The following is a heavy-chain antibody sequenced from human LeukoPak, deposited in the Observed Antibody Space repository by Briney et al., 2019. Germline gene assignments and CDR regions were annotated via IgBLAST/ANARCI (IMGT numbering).Heavy chain of an antibody. CDR1: GFTFSSSA. CDR2: ISNNGGYT. Sequence: GGSLRLSCAASGFTFSSSAMSWVRQAPGKGLEWVSAISNNGGYTYYADSVKGRFTISRDNSKNTLYLQMNSLRAEDTAVYYCAREASPKALGYWGQGTLVTVSS. V-gene: IGHV3-23*01. J-gene: IGHJ4*02. CDR3: AREASPKALGY.